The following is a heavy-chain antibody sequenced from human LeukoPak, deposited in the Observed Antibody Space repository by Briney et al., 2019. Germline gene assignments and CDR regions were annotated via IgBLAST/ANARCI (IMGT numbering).Heavy chain of an antibody. V-gene: IGHV3-21*01. J-gene: IGHJ4*02. CDR3: ARDLGGYYDTPGTSDY. D-gene: IGHD3-22*01. Sequence: DSVKGRFTISRDNAKNSLYLQMNSLRAEDTAVYYCARDLGGYYDTPGTSDYWGQGTLVTVSS.